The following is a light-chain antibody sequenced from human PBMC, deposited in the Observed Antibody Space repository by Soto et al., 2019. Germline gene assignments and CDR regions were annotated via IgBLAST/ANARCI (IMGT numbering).Light chain of an antibody. J-gene: IGLJ2*01. CDR1: SSDVGICDC. CDR3: SSYTSSNTVI. V-gene: IGLV2-14*03. CDR2: DVR. Sequence: QSALTQPASVSGSPGQSITISCTGTSSDVGICDCVSWYQQHPGKAPKVLIHDVRNRPSGVSNRFSGSKSGNTASLSISGLQAEDEADYYCSSYTSSNTVIFGGGTKVTVL.